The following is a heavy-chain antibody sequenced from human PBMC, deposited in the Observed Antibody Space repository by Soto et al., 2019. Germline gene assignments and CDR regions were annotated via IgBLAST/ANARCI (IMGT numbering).Heavy chain of an antibody. CDR1: GYTFTNYG. CDR3: ARDFWRNYSPHEDFDV. D-gene: IGHD3-3*01. Sequence: SVKVSCKASGYTFTNYGISWVRHAPGQGLEWVAWISAYDGNTNYPQRLQGRVTVTTDASTSTAYMELRSLRSDDTAIYYCARDFWRNYSPHEDFDVWGKGTMVTVS. V-gene: IGHV1-18*01. J-gene: IGHJ3*01. CDR2: ISAYDGNT.